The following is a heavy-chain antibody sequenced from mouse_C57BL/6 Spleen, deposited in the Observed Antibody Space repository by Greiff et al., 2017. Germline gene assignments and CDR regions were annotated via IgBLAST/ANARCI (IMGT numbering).Heavy chain of an antibody. D-gene: IGHD2-1*01. CDR1: GYTFTSYW. CDR3: ARYGNYRYAMDY. V-gene: IGHV1-53*01. J-gene: IGHJ4*01. Sequence: QVQLQQSGTELVKPGASVKLSCKASGYTFTSYWMHWVKQRPGQGLEWIGNINPSNGGTNYNEKFKSKATLTVDKSSSTAYMQLSSLTSEDSAVYYCARYGNYRYAMDYWGQGTSVTVSS. CDR2: INPSNGGT.